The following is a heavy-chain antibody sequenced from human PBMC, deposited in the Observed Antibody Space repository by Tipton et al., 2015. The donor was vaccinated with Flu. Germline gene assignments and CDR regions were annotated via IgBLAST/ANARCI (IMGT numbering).Heavy chain of an antibody. J-gene: IGHJ4*02. V-gene: IGHV3-7*01. CDR1: GFTFSRYW. Sequence: SLRLSCAGSGFTFSRYWMSWVRQAPGKGPEWVANIKPDGSQKDYVGSVRGRFTISRDNAQNSLYLQMNSLRAEDTAVYYCTRFFDPDCSSTSCWGQGTLVTVSS. CDR2: IKPDGSQK. D-gene: IGHD2-2*01. CDR3: TRFFDPDCSSTSC.